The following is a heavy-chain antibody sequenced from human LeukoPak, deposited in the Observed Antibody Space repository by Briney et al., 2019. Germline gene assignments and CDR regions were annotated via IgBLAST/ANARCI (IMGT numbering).Heavy chain of an antibody. CDR3: ARVAPGATDFDY. D-gene: IGHD1-26*01. J-gene: IGHJ4*02. CDR1: GYTFTSYY. CDR2: INPSGGST. V-gene: IGHV1-46*01. Sequence: ASVKVSCKASGYTFTSYYMHWVRQAPGQGLEWMGIINPSGGSTSYAQKFQGRVTMTRDTSTSTVYMELNSLRSEDTAVYYCARVAPGATDFDYWGQGTLVTVSS.